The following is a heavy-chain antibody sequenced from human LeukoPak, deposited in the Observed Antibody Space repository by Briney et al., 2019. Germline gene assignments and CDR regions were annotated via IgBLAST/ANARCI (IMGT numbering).Heavy chain of an antibody. CDR2: INHSGST. J-gene: IGHJ4*02. V-gene: IGHV4-34*01. CDR1: GGSFSGYY. CDR3: ARGSWYLDY. D-gene: IGHD6-13*01. Sequence: SETLSLTCAVYGGSFSGYYWSWIRQPPGKGLEWIGEINHSGSTNYNPSLKSRVTISVDTSKNQFSLKLSSVTAADTAVYYCARGSWYLDYWGQGTLVTVSS.